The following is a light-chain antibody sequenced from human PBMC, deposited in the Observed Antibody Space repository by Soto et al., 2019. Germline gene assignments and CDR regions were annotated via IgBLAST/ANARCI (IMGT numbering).Light chain of an antibody. Sequence: DIQMTQSPSTLSASVGDRVTITCRASQSISKWLAWYQQKPGKDPKVLIFDASILESGVPSRFSGSGSGTEFTLTISSLQPDAFAHYECQHYNDYLTWTFGQGTKVEIK. CDR3: QHYNDYLTWT. CDR1: QSISKW. V-gene: IGKV1-5*01. J-gene: IGKJ1*01. CDR2: DAS.